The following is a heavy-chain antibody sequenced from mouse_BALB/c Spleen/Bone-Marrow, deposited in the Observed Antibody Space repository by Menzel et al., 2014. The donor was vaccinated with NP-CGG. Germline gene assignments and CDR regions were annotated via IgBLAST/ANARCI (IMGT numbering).Heavy chain of an antibody. V-gene: IGHV1-54*03. J-gene: IGHJ4*01. CDR2: INPGSGGI. Sequence: VKLQESGTDLVRPGTSVKVSCKASGYAFTNYLIEWIKQRPGQGLEGIGVINPGSGGINYNERFKGKATLTADKSSSTAYMQLSSLTSDDSAVYFCARSIYDGYSEAMDYWGQGTSVTVSS. CDR3: ARSIYDGYSEAMDY. D-gene: IGHD2-3*01. CDR1: GYAFTNYL.